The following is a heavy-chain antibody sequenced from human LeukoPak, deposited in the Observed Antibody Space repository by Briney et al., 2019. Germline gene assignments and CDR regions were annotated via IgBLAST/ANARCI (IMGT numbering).Heavy chain of an antibody. CDR1: GYTFTSYD. V-gene: IGHV1-18*01. CDR2: MNPNSGNT. Sequence: ASVKVSCKASGYTFTSYDINWVRQDTGQGLEWMGWMNPNSGNTNYAQELQGRVTMTTDTSTSTAYMELRSLRSDDTAVYYCARLIAYCGGDCYHYWGQGTLVTVSS. CDR3: ARLIAYCGGDCYHY. J-gene: IGHJ4*02. D-gene: IGHD2-21*02.